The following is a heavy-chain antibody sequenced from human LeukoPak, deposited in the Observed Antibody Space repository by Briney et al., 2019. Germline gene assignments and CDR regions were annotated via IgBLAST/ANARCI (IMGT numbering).Heavy chain of an antibody. CDR3: APTTVTRLDYFDY. CDR1: GFIVSSIY. J-gene: IGHJ4*02. Sequence: GGSLRLSCAASGFIVSSIYMSWVRQAPGKGLEWVSAISGSGGSTYYADSVKGRFTISRDNSKNTLYLQMNSLRAEDKAVYYCAPTTVTRLDYFDYWGQGTLVTVSS. D-gene: IGHD4-17*01. CDR2: ISGSGGST. V-gene: IGHV3-23*01.